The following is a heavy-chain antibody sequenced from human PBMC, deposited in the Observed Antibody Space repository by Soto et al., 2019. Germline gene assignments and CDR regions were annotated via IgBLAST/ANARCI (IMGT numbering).Heavy chain of an antibody. CDR3: ATHGYWNAFDI. CDR1: GGTFSSYT. V-gene: IGHV1-69*02. D-gene: IGHD4-17*01. Sequence: ASVKVSCKASGGTFSSYTISWVRQAPGQGLEWMGKIIPILGIANYAQKFQGRVTITADKSTSTAYMELSSLRSEDTAVYYCATHGYWNAFDIWGQGTMVTVSS. CDR2: IIPILGIA. J-gene: IGHJ3*02.